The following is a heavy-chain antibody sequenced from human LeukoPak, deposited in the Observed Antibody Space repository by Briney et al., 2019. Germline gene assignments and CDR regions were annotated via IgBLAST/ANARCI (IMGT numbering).Heavy chain of an antibody. CDR1: GSTFSSYG. CDR3: AKESSSWYSSGWYPGYFDY. CDR2: ISYDGSNK. V-gene: IGHV3-30*18. Sequence: GGSLRLSCAASGSTFSSYGMHWVRQAPGKGLEWVAVISYDGSNKYYADSVKGRFTISRDNSKNTLYLQMNSLRAEDTAVYYCAKESSSWYSSGWYPGYFDYWGQGTLVTVSS. D-gene: IGHD6-19*01. J-gene: IGHJ4*02.